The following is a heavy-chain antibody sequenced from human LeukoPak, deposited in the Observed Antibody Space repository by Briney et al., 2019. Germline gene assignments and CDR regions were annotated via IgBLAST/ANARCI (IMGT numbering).Heavy chain of an antibody. Sequence: PSETLSLTCTVSGGSISSSSYYWGWIRQPPGKGLEWIGSIYYSGSTYYNPSLKSRVTISVDTSKNQFSLKLSSVTAADTAVYYCASQTISSWSSWGQGTMVTVSS. CDR1: GGSISSSSYY. D-gene: IGHD6-13*01. J-gene: IGHJ3*01. V-gene: IGHV4-39*01. CDR3: ASQTISSWSS. CDR2: IYYSGST.